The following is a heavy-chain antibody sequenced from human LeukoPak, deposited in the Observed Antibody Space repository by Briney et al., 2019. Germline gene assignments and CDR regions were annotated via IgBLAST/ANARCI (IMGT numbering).Heavy chain of an antibody. CDR1: GFTFSSYA. V-gene: IGHV3-23*01. J-gene: IGHJ4*02. Sequence: PGGSLRLSCAASGFTFSSYAMSWVRQAPGKGLEWVSAISGSGGSTYYADSVKGRFTISRDNSKNTLYLQMNSLRAEDTAVHYCAKDSEGLYCSSTSCSPNPRAYYFDYWGQGTLVTVSS. D-gene: IGHD2-2*01. CDR2: ISGSGGST. CDR3: AKDSEGLYCSSTSCSPNPRAYYFDY.